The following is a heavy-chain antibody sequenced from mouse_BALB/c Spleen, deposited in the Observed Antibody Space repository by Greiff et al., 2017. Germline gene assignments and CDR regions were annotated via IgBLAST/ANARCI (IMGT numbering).Heavy chain of an antibody. CDR1: GFTFSDYG. CDR2: ISNLAYSI. CDR3: AREGLGRSIAY. V-gene: IGHV5-15*02. J-gene: IGHJ3*01. Sequence: EVKLVESGGGLVQPGGSRKLSCAASGFTFSDYGMAWVRQAPGKGPEWVAFISNLAYSIYYADTVTGRFTISRENAKNTLYLEMSSLRSEDTAMYYCAREGLGRSIAYWGQGTLVTVSA. D-gene: IGHD4-1*01.